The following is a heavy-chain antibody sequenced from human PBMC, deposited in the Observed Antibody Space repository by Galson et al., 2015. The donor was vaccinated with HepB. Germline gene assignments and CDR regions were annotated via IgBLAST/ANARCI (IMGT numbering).Heavy chain of an antibody. D-gene: IGHD3-3*01. V-gene: IGHV3-33*08. CDR1: GFTFSTYG. CDR2: IGYDGNNK. J-gene: IGHJ4*02. Sequence: SLRLSCAASGFTFSTYGMHWVRQAPGKGLEWVAVIGYDGNNKYHADSVKGRFTISRDNSKNTLYLQMNSLRAEDTAVYYCARPFTIFGVVDPDYWGQGTLVTVSS. CDR3: ARPFTIFGVVDPDY.